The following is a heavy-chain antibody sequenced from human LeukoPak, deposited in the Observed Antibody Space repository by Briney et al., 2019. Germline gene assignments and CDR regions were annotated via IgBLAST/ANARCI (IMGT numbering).Heavy chain of an antibody. J-gene: IGHJ6*02. Sequence: SVKVSCKASGGTFSSYAISWVRQAPGQGLEWMGGIIPIFGTANYAQKFQGRVTITADESTSTAYMELSSLRSEDTAVYYCARQDLGYCSSTSCSRWGWQGYYYYGMDVWGQGTTVTVSS. CDR3: ARQDLGYCSSTSCSRWGWQGYYYYGMDV. CDR1: GGTFSSYA. CDR2: IIPIFGTA. V-gene: IGHV1-69*13. D-gene: IGHD2-2*01.